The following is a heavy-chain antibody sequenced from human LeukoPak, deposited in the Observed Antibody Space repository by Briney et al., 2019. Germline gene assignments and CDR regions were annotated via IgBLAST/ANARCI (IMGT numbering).Heavy chain of an antibody. CDR3: ARVIWFGELFGYFDY. CDR2: IYYSGGT. V-gene: IGHV4-39*07. J-gene: IGHJ4*02. D-gene: IGHD3-10*01. Sequence: PSETLSLTCTVSGGSISSSSYYWGWIRQPPGKGLEWIGSIYYSGGTYYNPSLKSRVTISVDTSKNQFSLKLSSVTAADTAVYYCARVIWFGELFGYFDYWGQGTLVTVSS. CDR1: GGSISSSSYY.